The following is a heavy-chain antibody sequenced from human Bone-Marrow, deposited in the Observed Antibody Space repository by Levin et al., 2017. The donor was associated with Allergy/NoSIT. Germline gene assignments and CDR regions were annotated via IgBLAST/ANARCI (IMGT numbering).Heavy chain of an antibody. CDR1: GFTFSNAW. V-gene: IGHV3-15*01. CDR2: IKSKTDGGTT. D-gene: IGHD5-18*01. Sequence: GESLKISCAASGFTFSNAWMSWVRQAPGKGLEWVGRIKSKTDGGTTDYAAPVKGRFTISRDDSKNTLYLQMNSLKTEDTAVYYCTTDLSDTAMDGYYFDYWGQGTLVTVSS. J-gene: IGHJ4*02. CDR3: TTDLSDTAMDGYYFDY.